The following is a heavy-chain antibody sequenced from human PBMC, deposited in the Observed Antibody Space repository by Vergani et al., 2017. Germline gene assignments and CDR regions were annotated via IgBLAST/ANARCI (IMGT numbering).Heavy chain of an antibody. V-gene: IGHV1-46*01. CDR1: GYTFTSYY. D-gene: IGHD6-6*01. CDR3: ARDSGSSSRGAGMDV. Sequence: QVQLVQSGAEVKKPGASVKVSCKASGYTFTSYYMHWVRQAPGQGLEWMGIINPSGGSTSYAQKFQGRVTMTRDTSTSTVYMELSSLRSEDTAVFYCARDSGSSSRGAGMDVWGQGTTVTVSS. J-gene: IGHJ6*02. CDR2: INPSGGST.